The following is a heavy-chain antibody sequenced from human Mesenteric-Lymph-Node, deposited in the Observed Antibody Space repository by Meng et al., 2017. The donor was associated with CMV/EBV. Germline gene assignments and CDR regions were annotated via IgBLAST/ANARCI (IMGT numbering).Heavy chain of an antibody. Sequence: GESLKISCAASGFTFSNYRMSWVRQAPGKGLEWVANIMRDGSGKYYGDSVKGRFTISRDNAKNSLYLQMNSLRAEDTAVYYCARSAVMIFGVVIIGGLLGPGNAWGQGTLVTVSS. D-gene: IGHD3-3*01. J-gene: IGHJ4*02. CDR3: ARSAVMIFGVVIIGGLLGPGNA. CDR2: IMRDGSGK. CDR1: GFTFSNYR. V-gene: IGHV3-7*01.